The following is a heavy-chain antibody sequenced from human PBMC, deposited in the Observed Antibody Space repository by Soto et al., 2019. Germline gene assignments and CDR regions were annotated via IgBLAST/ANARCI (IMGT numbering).Heavy chain of an antibody. CDR2: ISGSGHDI. D-gene: IGHD1-26*01. V-gene: IGHV3-11*01. J-gene: IGHJ4*02. CDR1: GFSFSRSY. CDR3: AKGFIVGAKAPFDY. Sequence: GGSLRLSCAASGFSFSRSYMSWIRQAPGKGLEWVSYISGSGHDIDYVDSVKGRFTISRDNAKNSLYLQMDSLQVEDTAVYYCAKGFIVGAKAPFDYWGQGTLVTVSS.